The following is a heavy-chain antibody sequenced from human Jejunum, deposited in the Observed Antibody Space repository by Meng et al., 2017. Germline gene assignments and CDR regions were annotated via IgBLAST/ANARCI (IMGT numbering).Heavy chain of an antibody. CDR1: GFTFSSYA. D-gene: IGHD5-24*01. J-gene: IGHJ3*01. Sequence: GESLKISCAASGFTFSSYAMSWVRQAPGKGLEWVSAISGSGGSTYYVDSAKGRFTISRDNSMNTLFLQMNGLRAEDTAVYYCAKVRGDVDVWGQGTMVTVSS. CDR3: AKVRGDVDV. CDR2: ISGSGGST. V-gene: IGHV3-23*01.